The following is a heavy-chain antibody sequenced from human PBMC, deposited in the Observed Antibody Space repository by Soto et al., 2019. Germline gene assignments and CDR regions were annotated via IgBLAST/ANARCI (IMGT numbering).Heavy chain of an antibody. J-gene: IGHJ5*02. CDR3: ARGRRGATWPVSWFDP. CDR2: ISAYNGNA. D-gene: IGHD5-12*01. V-gene: IGHV1-18*01. Sequence: GASVKVSCKASGYTFTSYGISWVQQAPGQGLEWMGWISAYNGNANYAQKLQGRVTMTTDTSTSTAYMELRSLRSDDTAVYYCARGRRGATWPVSWFDPWGQGTPVTVSS. CDR1: GYTFTSYG.